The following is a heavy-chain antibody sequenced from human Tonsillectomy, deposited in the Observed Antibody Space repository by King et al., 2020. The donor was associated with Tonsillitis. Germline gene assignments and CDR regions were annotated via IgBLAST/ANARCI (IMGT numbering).Heavy chain of an antibody. CDR3: ARGQGGSYFDY. V-gene: IGHV2-70*01. CDR2: IDWDDDK. J-gene: IGHJ4*02. Sequence: VTLKESGPALVKPTQTLTLTCTFSGFSLITSGMSVSWIRQPPGKALEWLALIDWDDDKYYSTSLKTRLTISKDSSKNQVVLTMTNVDPVDTATYYCARGQGGSYFDYWGQGTLVTVSS. D-gene: IGHD2-15*01. CDR1: GFSLITSGMS.